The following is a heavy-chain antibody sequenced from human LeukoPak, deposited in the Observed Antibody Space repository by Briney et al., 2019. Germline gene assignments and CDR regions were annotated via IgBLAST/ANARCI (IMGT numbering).Heavy chain of an antibody. CDR1: GHSFTGYW. V-gene: IGHV5-51*01. Sequence: GESLKISCKGSGHSFTGYWIGWVRQMPGKGLEWMGIIYPADSDIRYSPSFQGQVTISADKSISTAYLQWSSLKASDTAMYYCARQEYCSGGSCYTWFDPWGQGTLVTVSS. CDR2: IYPADSDI. J-gene: IGHJ5*02. CDR3: ARQEYCSGGSCYTWFDP. D-gene: IGHD2-15*01.